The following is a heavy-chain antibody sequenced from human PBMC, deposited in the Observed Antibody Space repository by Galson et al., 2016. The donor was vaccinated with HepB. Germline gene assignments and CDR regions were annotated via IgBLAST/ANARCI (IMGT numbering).Heavy chain of an antibody. Sequence: SVKVSCKASGYTFTNYYLHWVRQAPGQGLEWMGIINPSGAGTSYTQKFQGRVTMTRDTSTSTVYMELSSLRSEDTAVYYCASEQDTVTRGVFNIWGQGTMVTVSS. CDR3: ASEQDTVTRGVFNI. CDR2: INPSGAGT. D-gene: IGHD4-17*01. CDR1: GYTFTNYY. V-gene: IGHV1-46*01. J-gene: IGHJ3*02.